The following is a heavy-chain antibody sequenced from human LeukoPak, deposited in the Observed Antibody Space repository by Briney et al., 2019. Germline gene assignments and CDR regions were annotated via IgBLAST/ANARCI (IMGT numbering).Heavy chain of an antibody. CDR2: IYNRGAKI. D-gene: IGHD6-19*01. CDR3: AKDVAPDSGWDLDY. J-gene: IGHJ4*02. Sequence: AGGSLRLSCAVSGLTFSTYSMTWVRQGPGKGLEWVSSIYNRGAKIFYADSVKGRFTISRDNSKNMLYLQMNSLRVEDTAVYYCAKDVAPDSGWDLDYWGQGTLVTVSS. CDR1: GLTFSTYS. V-gene: IGHV3-23*01.